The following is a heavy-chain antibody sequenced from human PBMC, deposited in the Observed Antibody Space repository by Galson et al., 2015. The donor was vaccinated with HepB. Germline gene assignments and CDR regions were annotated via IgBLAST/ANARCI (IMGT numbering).Heavy chain of an antibody. CDR3: AKPPDCSGGSCYVYYYGMDV. J-gene: IGHJ6*02. CDR2: ISYDGSNK. V-gene: IGHV3-30*18. CDR1: GFTFSSYG. Sequence: LRLSCAASGFTFSSYGMHWVRQAPGKGLEWVAVISYDGSNKYYADSVKGRFTVSRDNSKNTLYLQMNSLRAEDTAVYYCAKPPDCSGGSCYVYYYGMDVWGQGTTVTVSS. D-gene: IGHD2-15*01.